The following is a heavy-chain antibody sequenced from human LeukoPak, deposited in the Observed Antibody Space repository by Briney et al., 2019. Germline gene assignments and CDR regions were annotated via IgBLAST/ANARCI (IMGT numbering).Heavy chain of an antibody. CDR2: IWYDGSNK. Sequence: GGSLRLSCAASGFTFSSYGMHWVRQAPGKGLEWVAVIWYDGSNKYYADSVKGRFTISRDNSKNTLYLQMNSLRAEDTAVYYCARDWTGYSHGIDYWGQGTLVTVSS. J-gene: IGHJ4*02. V-gene: IGHV3-33*08. CDR3: ARDWTGYSHGIDY. CDR1: GFTFSSYG. D-gene: IGHD5-18*01.